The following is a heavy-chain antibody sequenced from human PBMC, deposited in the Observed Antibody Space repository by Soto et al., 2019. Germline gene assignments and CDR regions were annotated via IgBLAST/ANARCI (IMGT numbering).Heavy chain of an antibody. V-gene: IGHV2-5*02. J-gene: IGHJ6*02. Sequence: ESGPTLVNPSQTLTLTCTLSGFPLSSTGVGVAWIRQPPGKALEWLAVIYWDDDKRYSTSLKNRLTVSKDTSKNQVVLTMTNVAPADTATYYCAHGTFGGIIVAGAMDVWGQGTTVTVSS. CDR2: IYWDDDK. CDR1: GFPLSSTGVG. CDR3: AHGTFGGIIVAGAMDV. D-gene: IGHD3-16*02.